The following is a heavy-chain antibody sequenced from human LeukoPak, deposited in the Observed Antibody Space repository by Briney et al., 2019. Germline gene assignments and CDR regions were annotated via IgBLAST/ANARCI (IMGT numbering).Heavy chain of an antibody. V-gene: IGHV4-34*01. CDR1: GGSFSDYF. CDR3: ARDVVVVPAAIHYGMDV. CDR2: INHSGRT. J-gene: IGHJ6*02. Sequence: PSETLSLTCAVYGGSFSDYFWGWIRQPPGKGLEWVGEINHSGRTYYNPSLKSRVTISVDTSKNQFSLNLSSVTAADTAVYYCARDVVVVPAAIHYGMDVWGQGTTVTVSS. D-gene: IGHD2-2*01.